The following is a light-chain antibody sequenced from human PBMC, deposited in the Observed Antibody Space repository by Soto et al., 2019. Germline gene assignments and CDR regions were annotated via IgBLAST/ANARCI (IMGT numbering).Light chain of an antibody. CDR2: DAS. V-gene: IGKV1-5*01. CDR3: QQYNSYSPNT. Sequence: DIQRTQSPSTLSASVGDRVTITCRASQSISSWLAWYQQKPGKAPKLLIYDASSLESGVPSRFSGSGSGTEFTLTISSLQPDDFATYYCQQYNSYSPNTFGPGTKVDIK. CDR1: QSISSW. J-gene: IGKJ3*01.